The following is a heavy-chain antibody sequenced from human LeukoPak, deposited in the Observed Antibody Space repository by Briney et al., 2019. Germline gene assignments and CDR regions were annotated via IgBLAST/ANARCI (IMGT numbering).Heavy chain of an antibody. CDR3: TRDHGLDV. Sequence: GSLRLSCAASGLTFSSYWMSWVRQAPGKGLMWVSQINSDGSATSCADPVKGRCTISRDNAKNMLYLEMNSLRVEDTAVNFCTRDHGLDVWGQGTTVTVSS. CDR1: GLTFSSYW. V-gene: IGHV3-74*01. CDR2: INSDGSAT. J-gene: IGHJ6*02.